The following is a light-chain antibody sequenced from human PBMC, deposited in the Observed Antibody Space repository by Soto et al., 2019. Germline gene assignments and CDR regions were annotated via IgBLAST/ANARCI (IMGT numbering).Light chain of an antibody. CDR3: QQYSNYWT. V-gene: IGKV1-5*01. CDR2: DAS. J-gene: IGKJ1*01. Sequence: DIQMTQSPSTLSASVGDRVTITCRASQSIGSWLAWYQQKPGKAPKILIYDASTLESGVPSRFSGSGSGTDFTLIISSLQPDDFATYYCQQYSNYWTFGQGTKVDI. CDR1: QSIGSW.